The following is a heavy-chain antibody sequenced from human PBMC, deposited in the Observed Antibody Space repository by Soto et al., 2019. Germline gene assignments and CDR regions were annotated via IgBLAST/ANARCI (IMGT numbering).Heavy chain of an antibody. D-gene: IGHD2-8*01. CDR2: IRCSGGST. Sequence: GSLILSFAACGFTFSSYSMNWVRQAPGKGLEWVSAIRCSGGSTYYADSVKGRFTISRDNSKNTLYLQMNSLRAEDTAVYYCAKDPIANNGVWEAFDTWGRGTKVTVSS. CDR3: AKDPIANNGVWEAFDT. CDR1: GFTFSSYS. J-gene: IGHJ3*02. V-gene: IGHV3-23*01.